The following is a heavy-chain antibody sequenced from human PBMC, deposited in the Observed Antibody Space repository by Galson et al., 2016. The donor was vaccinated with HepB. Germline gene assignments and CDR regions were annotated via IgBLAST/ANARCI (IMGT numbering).Heavy chain of an antibody. Sequence: SLRLSCAASRFTFINSWMSWVRQAPGKGLEWVANIKQDGSEKYYVDSVKGRFTISRDNAKNSLFLQMNGLRAADTAVYYCAREPTWHNWFDPWGQGALVTVSS. J-gene: IGHJ5*02. V-gene: IGHV3-7*03. CDR2: IKQDGSEK. D-gene: IGHD2/OR15-2a*01. CDR1: RFTFINSW. CDR3: AREPTWHNWFDP.